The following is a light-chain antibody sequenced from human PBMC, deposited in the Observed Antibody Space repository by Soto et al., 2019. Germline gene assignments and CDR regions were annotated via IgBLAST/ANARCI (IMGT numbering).Light chain of an antibody. Sequence: DIQMTQSPSSLSASVGDRVTITCRASQSISIYLNWYQQKPGKAPNLLIYTASNLQSGVPSRFSGSGSGTDFTLTISSLQPEDFASYYCQHSYSTPWTFGQGTKVEIK. J-gene: IGKJ1*01. V-gene: IGKV1-39*01. CDR1: QSISIY. CDR2: TAS. CDR3: QHSYSTPWT.